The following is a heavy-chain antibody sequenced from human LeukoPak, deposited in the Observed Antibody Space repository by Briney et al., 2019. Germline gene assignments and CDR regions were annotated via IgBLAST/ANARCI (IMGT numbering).Heavy chain of an antibody. Sequence: PGGSLRLSCAASGFTFSSYAMSWVRQAPGKGLEWVSAISGSGGSTYYADSVKGWFTISRDNSKNTLYLQMNSLRAEDTAVYYCAKVIAGYSSGWYVGYWGQGTLVTVSS. CDR1: GFTFSSYA. CDR2: ISGSGGST. CDR3: AKVIAGYSSGWYVGY. V-gene: IGHV3-23*01. D-gene: IGHD6-19*01. J-gene: IGHJ4*02.